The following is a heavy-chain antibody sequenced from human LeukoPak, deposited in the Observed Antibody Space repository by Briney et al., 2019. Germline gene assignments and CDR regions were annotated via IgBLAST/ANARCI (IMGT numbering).Heavy chain of an antibody. Sequence: PGESLRLSCAASGFTFSNYWMSWVRPAPGKGLEWVANIKQDESEKYYVDSVKGRFTISRDNAKNSLYLQMNSLRAEDTAVYYCARACSGGSCYPGYWGQGTLVTVSS. CDR2: IKQDESEK. CDR3: ARACSGGSCYPGY. V-gene: IGHV3-7*05. CDR1: GFTFSNYW. D-gene: IGHD2-15*01. J-gene: IGHJ4*02.